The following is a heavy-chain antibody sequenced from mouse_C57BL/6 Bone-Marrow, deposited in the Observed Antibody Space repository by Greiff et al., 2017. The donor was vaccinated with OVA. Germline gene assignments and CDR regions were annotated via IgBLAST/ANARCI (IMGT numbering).Heavy chain of an antibody. V-gene: IGHV14-3*01. CDR3: ARGNFGSGCYAMDY. Sequence: VQLQQSVAELVRPGASVKLSCTASGFNIKNTYMHWVKQRPEQGLEWIGRIDPANDNTKYAPKFQGKATMTADTSSNTAYLQLSSLSSEDTAVYCCARGNFGSGCYAMDYWGQGTSVTVSS. CDR1: GFNIKNTY. CDR2: IDPANDNT. J-gene: IGHJ4*01. D-gene: IGHD1-1*01.